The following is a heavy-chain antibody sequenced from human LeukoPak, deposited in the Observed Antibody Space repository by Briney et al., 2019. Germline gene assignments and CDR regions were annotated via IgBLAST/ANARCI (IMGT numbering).Heavy chain of an antibody. J-gene: IGHJ5*02. V-gene: IGHV4-39*07. D-gene: IGHD5-12*01. Sequence: SETLSLTCTVSGGSISSSSYYWGWIRQPPGKGLEWIGSIYYSGSTYYNPSLKSRVTISVDTSKNQFSLNLTSVTAADAAVYYCARDLGYSGFDWAPWGQGTLVTVSS. CDR2: IYYSGST. CDR3: ARDLGYSGFDWAP. CDR1: GGSISSSSYY.